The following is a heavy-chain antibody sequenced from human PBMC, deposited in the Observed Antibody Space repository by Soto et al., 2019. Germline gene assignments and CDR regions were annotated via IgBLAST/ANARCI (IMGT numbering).Heavy chain of an antibody. V-gene: IGHV4-34*01. J-gene: IGHJ4*02. CDR1: GGSFSGYY. CDR2: INHSGST. Sequence: PSETLSLTCAVYGGSFSGYYWSWIRQPPGKGLEWIGEINHSGSTNYNPSLKSRVTISVDTSKNQFSLKLSSVTAADTAVYYCARQLRTDYSSGWSFDYWGQGTLVTVSS. CDR3: ARQLRTDYSSGWSFDY. D-gene: IGHD6-19*01.